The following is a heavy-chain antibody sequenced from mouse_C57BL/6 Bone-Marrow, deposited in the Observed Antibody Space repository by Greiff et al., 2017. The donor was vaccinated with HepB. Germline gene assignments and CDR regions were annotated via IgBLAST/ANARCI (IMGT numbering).Heavy chain of an antibody. CDR2: ISSGSSTI. CDR3: ATTMIRRAWFAY. D-gene: IGHD2-4*01. V-gene: IGHV5-17*01. J-gene: IGHJ3*01. CDR1: GFTFSDYG. Sequence: EVKVVESGGGLVKPGGSLKLSCAASGFTFSDYGMHWVRQAPEKGLEWVAYISSGSSTIYYADTVKGRFTISRDNAKNTLFLQMTSLRSEDTAMYYCATTMIRRAWFAYWGQGTGVTVSA.